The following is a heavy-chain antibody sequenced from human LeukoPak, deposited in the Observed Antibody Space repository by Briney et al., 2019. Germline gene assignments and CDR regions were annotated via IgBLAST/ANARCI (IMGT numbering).Heavy chain of an antibody. CDR1: GYTFTGYY. V-gene: IGHV1-2*02. D-gene: IGHD1-1*01. CDR2: INPNSGGT. CDR3: ARLGQVTGTFDY. J-gene: IGHJ4*02. Sequence: ASVTVSCKASGYTFTGYYMHWVRQAPGQGLEWMGWINPNSGGTNYAQKFQGRVTMTRDTSISTAYMELSRLRSDDTAVYYCARLGQVTGTFDYWGQGTLVTVSS.